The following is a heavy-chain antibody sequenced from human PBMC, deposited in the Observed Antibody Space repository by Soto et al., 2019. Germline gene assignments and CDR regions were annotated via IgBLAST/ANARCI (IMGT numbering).Heavy chain of an antibody. CDR1: GGTFSSYA. CDR2: IIPIFGTA. Sequence: QVQLVQSGAEVKKPGSSVKVSCKASGGTFSSYAISWVRQAPGQGRECMGGIIPIFGTANYAQKFQGSVTITADEYTSTAYMELSSLRSEDTAVYYCARDDYGGNEGYNYYGMDVWGQGTTVTVSS. J-gene: IGHJ6*02. CDR3: ARDDYGGNEGYNYYGMDV. D-gene: IGHD4-17*01. V-gene: IGHV1-69*01.